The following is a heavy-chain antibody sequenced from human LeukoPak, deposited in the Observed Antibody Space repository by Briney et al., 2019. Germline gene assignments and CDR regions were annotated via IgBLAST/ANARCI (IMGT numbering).Heavy chain of an antibody. CDR2: INPNSGGT. J-gene: IGHJ5*02. V-gene: IGHV1-2*02. D-gene: IGHD3-3*01. CDR1: GYTFTGYY. Sequence: ASVKVSCKASGYTFTGYYMHWVRQAPGQGLEWMGWINPNSGGTNYAQKFQGRVTMTRDTSISTAYMELSRLRSDDTAAYYCARGDFWSGYWGPWGQGTLVTVSS. CDR3: ARGDFWSGYWGP.